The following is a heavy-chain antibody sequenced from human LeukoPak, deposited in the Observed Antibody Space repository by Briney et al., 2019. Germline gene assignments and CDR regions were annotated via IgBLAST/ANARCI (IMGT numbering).Heavy chain of an antibody. CDR3: AKDREAFGSGTDPDFDY. Sequence: PGGSLRLSCAASGFTFSSYAMSWVRQAPGKGLEWVSAISGSGGSTYYADSVKGRFTISRDNSKNTLYLQMNSLRAEDTAVYYCAKDREAFGSGTDPDFDYWGQGTLVTVSS. CDR2: ISGSGGST. J-gene: IGHJ4*02. CDR1: GFTFSSYA. D-gene: IGHD3-10*01. V-gene: IGHV3-23*01.